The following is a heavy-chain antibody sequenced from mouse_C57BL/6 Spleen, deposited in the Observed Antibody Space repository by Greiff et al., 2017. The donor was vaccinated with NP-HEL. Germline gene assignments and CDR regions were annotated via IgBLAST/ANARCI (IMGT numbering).Heavy chain of an antibody. Sequence: QVQLQQSGAELVKPGASVKISCKASGYAFSSYWMNWVKQRPGKGLEWIGQIYPGDGDTNYNGKFKGKATLTADKSSSTAYMQLSSLTSEDSAVYFCARGYDNYDYFDYWGQGTTRTVSS. CDR1: GYAFSSYW. V-gene: IGHV1-80*01. CDR3: ARGYDNYDYFDY. D-gene: IGHD2-1*01. J-gene: IGHJ2*01. CDR2: IYPGDGDT.